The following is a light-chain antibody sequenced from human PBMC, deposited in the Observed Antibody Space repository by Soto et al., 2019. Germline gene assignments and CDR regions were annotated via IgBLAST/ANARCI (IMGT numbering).Light chain of an antibody. V-gene: IGKV3-11*01. J-gene: IGKJ5*01. CDR1: QSVSSY. Sequence: EIVLTQSPATLSFSPGEGATLSCRASQSVSSYLAWYQQKPGQAPRLLIYDASNRATDIPARFSGSGSGTEFTLTINSLQSEDSAVYYCQQHNQWPITFGQGTRLEIK. CDR3: QQHNQWPIT. CDR2: DAS.